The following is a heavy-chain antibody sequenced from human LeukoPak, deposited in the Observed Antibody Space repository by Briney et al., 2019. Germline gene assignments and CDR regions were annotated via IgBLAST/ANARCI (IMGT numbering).Heavy chain of an antibody. CDR3: ASRGRGAYCGGDCYSNGMDV. D-gene: IGHD2-21*02. J-gene: IGHJ6*02. CDR2: IIPILGIA. Sequence: GASVKVSCKASGYTFTSYGISWVRQAPGQGLEWMGRIIPILGIANYAQKFQGRVTITADKSTSTAYMELSSLRSEDTAVYYCASRGRGAYCGGDCYSNGMDVWGQGTTVTVSS. V-gene: IGHV1-69*04. CDR1: GYTFTSYG.